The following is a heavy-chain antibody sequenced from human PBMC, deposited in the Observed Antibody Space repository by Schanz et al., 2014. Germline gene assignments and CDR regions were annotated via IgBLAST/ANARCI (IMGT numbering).Heavy chain of an antibody. CDR2: ISSRSSHI. CDR3: VRERTNYGGNSYFFDP. V-gene: IGHV3-21*02. Sequence: EVQLVESGGGLVKPGGPLRLSCGVSGFTASSHSMNWVRQAPGKGLEWVSSISSRSSHIYYADSVKGPFTVSRDNAKTSVYLHMNGLRVEDTAVSYCVRERTNYGGNSYFFDPWGQGTLVTVSS. CDR1: GFTASSHS. D-gene: IGHD2-21*02. J-gene: IGHJ5*02.